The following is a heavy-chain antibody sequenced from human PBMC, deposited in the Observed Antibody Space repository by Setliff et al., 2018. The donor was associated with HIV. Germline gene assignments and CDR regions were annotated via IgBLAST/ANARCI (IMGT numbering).Heavy chain of an antibody. CDR1: GYTLSEIS. Sequence: ASVKVSCKVSGYTLSEISMHWVRQAPGQGLEWMGWINPNSGGTNYAQKFQGRVTMTRDTSISTAYMELSRLRSDDTAVYYCARAAYRGMGITGTQGLAYWGQGTLVTVSS. D-gene: IGHD1-7*01. V-gene: IGHV1-2*02. CDR3: ARAAYRGMGITGTQGLAY. J-gene: IGHJ4*02. CDR2: INPNSGGT.